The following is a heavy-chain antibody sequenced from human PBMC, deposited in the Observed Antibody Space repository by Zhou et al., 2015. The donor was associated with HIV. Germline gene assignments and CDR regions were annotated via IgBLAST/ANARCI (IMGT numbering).Heavy chain of an antibody. CDR3: AREGGGGYCSSTSCYKRSRTYYYYMDV. CDR2: IIPIFGTA. CDR1: GGTFSSYA. Sequence: QVQLVQSGAEVKKPGSSVKVSCKASGGTFSSYAISWVRQAPGQGLEWMGGIIPIFGTANYAQKFQGRVTITADESTSTAYMELSSLRSEDTAVYYCAREGGGGYCSSTSCYKRSRTYYYYMDVWGKGTTVTVSS. D-gene: IGHD2-2*02. J-gene: IGHJ6*03. V-gene: IGHV1-69*01.